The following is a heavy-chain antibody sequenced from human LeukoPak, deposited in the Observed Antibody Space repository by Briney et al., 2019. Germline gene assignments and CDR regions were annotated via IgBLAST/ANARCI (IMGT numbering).Heavy chain of an antibody. CDR2: IYSGGST. CDR1: GFTFSSYA. D-gene: IGHD1-26*01. V-gene: IGHV3-66*02. Sequence: AGGSLRLSCAASGFTFSSYAMSWVRQAPGKGLEWVSVIYSGGSTYYADSVEGRFTISRYNSKNTLYLQMNSLRAEVTAVYYCAREGRIVGADLDAFDIWGQGTMVTVSS. CDR3: AREGRIVGADLDAFDI. J-gene: IGHJ3*02.